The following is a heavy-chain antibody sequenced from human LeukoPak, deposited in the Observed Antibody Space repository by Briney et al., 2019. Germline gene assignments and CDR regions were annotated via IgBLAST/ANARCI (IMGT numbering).Heavy chain of an antibody. J-gene: IGHJ4*02. CDR2: ISSDGRSI. CDR1: GFTFSSYA. V-gene: IGHV3-30*04. Sequence: QSGGSLRLSCAASGFTFSSYAMHWVRQAPGKGLEWVAVISSDGRSIYYADSVKGRFTISRDNSRNTLYLQMNSLRAEDTALYYCTRDHPGIAVFGDFHYWGQGTLVTVSS. CDR3: TRDHPGIAVFGDFHY. D-gene: IGHD6-19*01.